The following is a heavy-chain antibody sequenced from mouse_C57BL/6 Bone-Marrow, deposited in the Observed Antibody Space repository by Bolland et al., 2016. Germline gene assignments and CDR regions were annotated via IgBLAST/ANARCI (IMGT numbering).Heavy chain of an antibody. CDR2: ST. D-gene: IGHD3-2*02. CDR3: ARGQLRPFDY. J-gene: IGHJ3*01. Sequence: STYYNEKFKGKATLTVDTSSSTAYMQLSSLTSEDSAVYFCARGQLRPFDYWGQGTLV. V-gene: IGHV1-56*01.